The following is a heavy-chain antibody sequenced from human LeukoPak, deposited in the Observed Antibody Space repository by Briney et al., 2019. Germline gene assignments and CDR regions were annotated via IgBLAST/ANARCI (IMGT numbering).Heavy chain of an antibody. J-gene: IGHJ4*02. CDR2: IYHSGST. CDR1: EFTFSSYSM. CDR3: ARNIVGATGSDY. V-gene: IGHV4-4*02. Sequence: GSLRLSCAASEFTFSSYSMNWVRQAPGKGLEWIGEIYHSGSTNYNPSLKSRVTISVDKSKNQFSLKLSSVTAADTAVYYCARNIVGATGSDYWGQGTLVTVSS. D-gene: IGHD1-26*01.